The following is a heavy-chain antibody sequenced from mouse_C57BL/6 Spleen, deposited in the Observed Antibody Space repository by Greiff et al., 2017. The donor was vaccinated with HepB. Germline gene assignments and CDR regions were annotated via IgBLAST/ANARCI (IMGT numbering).Heavy chain of an antibody. J-gene: IGHJ3*01. V-gene: IGHV5-9-1*02. D-gene: IGHD2-4*01. CDR3: TRGRGLRQGPWFAY. Sequence: EVKLMESGEGLVKPGGSLKLSCAASGFTFSSYAMSWVRQTPEKRLEWVAYISSGGDYIYYADTVKGRFTISRDNARNTLYLQMSSLKSEDTAMYYCTRGRGLRQGPWFAYWGQGTLVTVSA. CDR1: GFTFSSYA. CDR2: ISSGGDYI.